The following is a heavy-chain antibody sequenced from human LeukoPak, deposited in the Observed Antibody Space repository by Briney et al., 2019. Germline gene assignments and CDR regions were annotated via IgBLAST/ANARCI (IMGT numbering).Heavy chain of an antibody. CDR2: IWYDGSKK. D-gene: IGHD3-3*01. V-gene: IGHV3-33*01. J-gene: IGHJ6*03. Sequence: GGSLRLSCAASGYPFSNHGMHWVRQVPGKGLEWVAVIWYDGSKKYYAASVRGRFTISRDNSKNTLYLQMNSLRAEDTAVYYCARDRKEWLLPHAYYYYMDVWGKGTTVTVSS. CDR3: ARDRKEWLLPHAYYYYMDV. CDR1: GYPFSNHG.